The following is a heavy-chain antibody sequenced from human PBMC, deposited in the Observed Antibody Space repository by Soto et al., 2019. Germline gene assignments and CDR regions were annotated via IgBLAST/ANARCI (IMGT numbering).Heavy chain of an antibody. J-gene: IGHJ4*02. D-gene: IGHD3-22*01. Sequence: PGRSLRLSCAVSGFTFSSYAMSWVRQAAGEGLEWVSAISGSGGSTYYADSVKGRFTISRDNSKNTLYLQMNSLRAEDTAVYYCAKAHYYDSSGYYCHLWYFDYWGQGTLVTVSS. CDR2: ISGSGGST. CDR3: AKAHYYDSSGYYCHLWYFDY. V-gene: IGHV3-23*01. CDR1: GFTFSSYA.